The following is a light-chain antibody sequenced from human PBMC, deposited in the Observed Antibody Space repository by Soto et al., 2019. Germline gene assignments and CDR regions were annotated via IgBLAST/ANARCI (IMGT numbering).Light chain of an antibody. Sequence: QSALTQPASVSGSPGQSITFSCTGTSSDIGSYDLVSWYQQHPGTAPKLIIYEVTKRPSGVSTRFSGSKSGNTASLTISGLQAVDEADYYCCSFADFTYVFGTGTKVTVL. J-gene: IGLJ1*01. V-gene: IGLV2-23*02. CDR1: SSDIGSYDL. CDR2: EVT. CDR3: CSFADFTYV.